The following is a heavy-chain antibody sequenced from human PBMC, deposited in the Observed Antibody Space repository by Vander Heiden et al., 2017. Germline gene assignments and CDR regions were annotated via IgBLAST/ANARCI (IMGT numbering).Heavy chain of an antibody. J-gene: IGHJ4*02. D-gene: IGHD5-12*01. Sequence: QVQLVESGGGVVQPGRSLRLSCAASGFTFSSYGMHWVRQAPGKGLEWVAVIWYDGSNKYYADSVKGRFTISRDNSKNTLYLQMNSLRAEDTAVYYCARDRVPRAYSGYDSDYWGQGTLGTVAS. CDR2: IWYDGSNK. V-gene: IGHV3-33*01. CDR3: ARDRVPRAYSGYDSDY. CDR1: GFTFSSYG.